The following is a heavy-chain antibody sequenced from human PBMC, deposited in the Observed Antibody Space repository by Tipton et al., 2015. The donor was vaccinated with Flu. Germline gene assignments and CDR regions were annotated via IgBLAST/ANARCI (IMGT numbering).Heavy chain of an antibody. D-gene: IGHD4-11*01. V-gene: IGHV4-38-2*01. Sequence: LRLSCAASGFTFSSYSMNWVRQPPGKGLEWIGNIFHTGNTYYNPSLKSRVSISVDRSQNQFSLKVISVTAADTAVYYCARRRYSNYVSDPKNWFDPWGQGTLVTVSS. J-gene: IGHJ5*02. CDR2: IFHTGNT. CDR3: ARRRYSNYVSDPKNWFDP. CDR1: GFTFSSYS.